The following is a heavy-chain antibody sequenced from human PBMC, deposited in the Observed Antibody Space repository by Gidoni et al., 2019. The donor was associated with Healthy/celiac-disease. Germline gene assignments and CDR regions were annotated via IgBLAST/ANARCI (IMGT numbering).Heavy chain of an antibody. CDR1: GFTFSSYD. V-gene: IGHV3-13*04. J-gene: IGHJ6*02. CDR2: IGTAGDT. Sequence: EVQLVESGGGLVQPGGSLRLSCAASGFTFSSYDMHWVRQAPGKGLEWVSAIGTAGDTYYPGSVKGRFTISRENAKNSLYLQMNSLRAGDTAVYYCARVHSYYYYGMDVWGQGTTVTVSS. CDR3: ARVHSYYYYGMDV.